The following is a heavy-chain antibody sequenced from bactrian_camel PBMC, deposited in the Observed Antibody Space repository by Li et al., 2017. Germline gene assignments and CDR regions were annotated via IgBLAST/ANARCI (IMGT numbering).Heavy chain of an antibody. CDR1: GYSGSPYC. V-gene: IGHV3S66*01. J-gene: IGHJ4*01. CDR2: IGSDGST. Sequence: DVQLVESGGGSVQAGGSLRLSCAASGYSGSPYCMGWFRQVPGKEREGVAGIGSDGSTTYTDSVKGRFTISKDNAKNTLYLQMNSLKPEDTAMYFCRCSGDYCSSGCYWGQGTQVTVS. D-gene: IGHD2*01. CDR3: RCSGDYCSSGCY.